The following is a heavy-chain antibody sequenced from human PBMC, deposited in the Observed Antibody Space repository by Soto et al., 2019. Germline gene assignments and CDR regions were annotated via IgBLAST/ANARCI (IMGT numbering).Heavy chain of an antibody. V-gene: IGHV4-39*01. J-gene: IGHJ4*02. Sequence: KPSETLSLTCTVSGGSISSGGYYWSWIRQHPGKGLEWIGYIYYSGRTYYNPSFKSRVTISIDTSKNQFSLKLSSVTATDTAVYYCARQRTTVVTQAYFDHWGQGALVTVSS. CDR3: ARQRTTVVTQAYFDH. D-gene: IGHD2-21*02. CDR1: GGSISSGGYY. CDR2: IYYSGRT.